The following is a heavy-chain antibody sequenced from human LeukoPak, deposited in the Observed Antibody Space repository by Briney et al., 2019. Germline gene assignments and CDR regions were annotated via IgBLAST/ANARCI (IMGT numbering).Heavy chain of an antibody. CDR3: AIGSYNSYYYMDV. CDR2: INHSGST. J-gene: IGHJ6*03. V-gene: IGHV4-34*01. CDR1: GGSFSGYY. Sequence: SETLSLTCAVYGGSFSGYYWSWIRQPPGKGLEWIGEINHSGSTNYNPSLKSRVTISVDTSKKQFSLKLSSVTAADAAVYYCAIGSYNSYYYMDVWGKGTTVTISS. D-gene: IGHD1-26*01.